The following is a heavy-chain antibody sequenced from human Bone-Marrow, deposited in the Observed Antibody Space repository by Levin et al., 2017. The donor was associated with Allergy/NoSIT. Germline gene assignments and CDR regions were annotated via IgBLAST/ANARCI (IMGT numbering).Heavy chain of an antibody. CDR1: GFTFDDYA. J-gene: IGHJ5*02. V-gene: IGHV3-9*01. CDR2: ISWNSGSI. D-gene: IGHD6-19*01. Sequence: GGSLRLSCAASGFTFDDYAMHWVRQAPGKGLEWVSGISWNSGSIGYADSVKGRFTISRDNAKNSLYLQMNSLRAEDTALYYCAKDATAVAGANWFDPWGQGTLVTVSS. CDR3: AKDATAVAGANWFDP.